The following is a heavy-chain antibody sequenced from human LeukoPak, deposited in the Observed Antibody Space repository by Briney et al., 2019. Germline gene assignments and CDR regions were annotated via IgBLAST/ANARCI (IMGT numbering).Heavy chain of an antibody. J-gene: IGHJ2*01. Sequence: GGSLRLSSAASGFTVSSNYMSWVRQAPGKGLEWVSVIYSGGSTYYADSVKGRFTISRDNSKNTLYLQMNSLRAEDTAVYYCASTIDGNYWYFDLWGRGTLVTVSS. CDR2: IYSGGST. D-gene: IGHD5-24*01. CDR3: ASTIDGNYWYFDL. CDR1: GFTVSSNY. V-gene: IGHV3-53*01.